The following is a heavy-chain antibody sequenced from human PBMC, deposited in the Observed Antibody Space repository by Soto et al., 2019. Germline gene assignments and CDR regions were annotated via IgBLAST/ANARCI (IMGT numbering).Heavy chain of an antibody. V-gene: IGHV1-18*01. CDR2: ISPYNRNQ. J-gene: IGHJ6*02. CDR1: GNTFTRYG. CDR3: ARDQCSSTSLLPHTLYYYYGMDV. Sequence: ASVKASCTAPGNTFTRYGISWGRKAPGQGLEGRGCISPYNRNQNSAQQLQGRVTMTTATSTSTAYMELRSLRSDDTAVYYCARDQCSSTSLLPHTLYYYYGMDVWGQGTRVTVSS. D-gene: IGHD2-2*01.